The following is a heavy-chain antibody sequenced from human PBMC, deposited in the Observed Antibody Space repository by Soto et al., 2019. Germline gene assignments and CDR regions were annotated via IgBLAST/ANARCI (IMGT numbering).Heavy chain of an antibody. J-gene: IGHJ6*02. D-gene: IGHD6-19*01. CDR2: IKSKTDGGTT. CDR1: GFTFSNAW. Sequence: GGSLRLSCAASGFTFSNAWMNWVRQAPGKGLEWVGRIKSKTDGGTTDYAAPVKGRFTISRDDSKNTLYLQMNSLKTEETAVYYCTTDRTRFGYSSGWYGYYYGMDVWGQGTTVTVSS. CDR3: TTDRTRFGYSSGWYGYYYGMDV. V-gene: IGHV3-15*07.